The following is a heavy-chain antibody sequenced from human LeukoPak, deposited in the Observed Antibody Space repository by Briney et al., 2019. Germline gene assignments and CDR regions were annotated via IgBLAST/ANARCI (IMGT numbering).Heavy chain of an antibody. CDR3: ARVWFGELFLGDY. D-gene: IGHD3-10*01. J-gene: IGHJ4*02. V-gene: IGHV1-2*02. CDR2: INPNSGGT. Sequence: ASVKVSCKASGYTFTGYYMRWVRQAPGQGLEWMGWINPNSGGTNYAQKFQGRVTMTRDTSTSTAYMELSRLRSDAAAVYYCARVWFGELFLGDYWGQGTLVTV. CDR1: GYTFTGYY.